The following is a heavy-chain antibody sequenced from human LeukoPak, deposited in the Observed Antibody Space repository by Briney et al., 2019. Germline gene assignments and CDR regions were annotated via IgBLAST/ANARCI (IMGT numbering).Heavy chain of an antibody. V-gene: IGHV3-48*01. D-gene: IGHD6-6*01. CDR3: ARGGAARPDY. J-gene: IGHJ4*02. CDR2: ISSSSSNV. Sequence: GGSLRLSCAASGFALSSYGMNWVRQAPGKGLQWVSYISSSSSNVNYADSVKGRFTISRDNAKNSLYLQMNSLRAEDTAMYYCARGGAARPDYWGQGTLVTVSS. CDR1: GFALSSYG.